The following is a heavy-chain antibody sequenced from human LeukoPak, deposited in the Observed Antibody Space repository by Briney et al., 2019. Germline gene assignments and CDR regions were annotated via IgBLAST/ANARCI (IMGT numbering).Heavy chain of an antibody. CDR3: ARESPGSYSSGRDYFDF. V-gene: IGHV1-2*02. Sequence: ASVKVSCKASGYTFTSYYIHWVRQAPGQGLEWMGWINPNSGGTNFAQKFQGRVTMTRDTSITTAYMELSSLRSDDTAVYYCARESPGSYSSGRDYFDFWGQGTLVTVFS. D-gene: IGHD6-19*01. CDR1: GYTFTSYY. J-gene: IGHJ4*02. CDR2: INPNSGGT.